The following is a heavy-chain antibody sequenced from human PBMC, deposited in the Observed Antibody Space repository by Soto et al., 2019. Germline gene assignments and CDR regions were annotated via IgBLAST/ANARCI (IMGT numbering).Heavy chain of an antibody. V-gene: IGHV3-23*01. CDR1: EFTFKNYA. J-gene: IGHJ4*02. CDR2: ITGSDGRT. D-gene: IGHD3-22*01. CDR3: AKATYDTTFYTSSLDN. Sequence: VQLLESGGGLVHPGGSLRLSCAASEFTFKNYAMTWVRQAPGKGLVWVSLITGSDGRTYYADSVKGRFTISRDNSKNTLFLQMDSLRPEDTALYYCAKATYDTTFYTSSLDNWGQGTLVTVSS.